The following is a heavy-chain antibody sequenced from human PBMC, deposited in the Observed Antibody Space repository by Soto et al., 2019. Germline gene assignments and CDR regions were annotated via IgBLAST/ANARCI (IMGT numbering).Heavy chain of an antibody. CDR2: IIPIFGTA. J-gene: IGHJ6*02. CDR1: GGTFSSYA. CDR3: ARDRHIVVVPAAIGYWYGMDV. Sequence: QVQLVQSGAEVKKPGSSMKVSCKASGGTFSSYAISWVRQAPGQGLEWMGGIIPIFGTANYAQKFQGRVTITADESTSTAYMELSSLRSEDTAVYYCARDRHIVVVPAAIGYWYGMDVWGQGTTVTVSS. D-gene: IGHD2-2*01. V-gene: IGHV1-69*01.